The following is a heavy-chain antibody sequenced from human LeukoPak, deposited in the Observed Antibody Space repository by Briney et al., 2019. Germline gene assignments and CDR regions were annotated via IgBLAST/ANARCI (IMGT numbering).Heavy chain of an antibody. J-gene: IGHJ4*02. CDR1: GFTFSYYG. Sequence: PGGSLRLSCVASGFTFSYYGMHWVRQAPGKGLEWVAVIWYDGSNKYYADSVKGRFTISRDNSKNTLYPQMNSLRAEDTAVYYCARDDHIVVVTAPSGTHDYWGQGTLVPVSS. D-gene: IGHD2-21*02. CDR3: ARDDHIVVVTAPSGTHDY. V-gene: IGHV3-33*01. CDR2: IWYDGSNK.